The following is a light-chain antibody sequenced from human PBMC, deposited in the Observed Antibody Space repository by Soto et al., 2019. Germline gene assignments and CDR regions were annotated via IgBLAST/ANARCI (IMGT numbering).Light chain of an antibody. V-gene: IGLV1-51*01. CDR1: SSNIGNNY. J-gene: IGLJ1*01. CDR3: GSWDSSLSAYV. CDR2: DNN. Sequence: QSVLTQPPSVSAAPGQKVTISCSGSSSNIGNNYVSWYQQFPGTAPKLLIYDNNKTPSGIPDRFSGSKSGTSATLGITGFQTGDEADYYCGSWDSSLSAYVFGTGTKSPS.